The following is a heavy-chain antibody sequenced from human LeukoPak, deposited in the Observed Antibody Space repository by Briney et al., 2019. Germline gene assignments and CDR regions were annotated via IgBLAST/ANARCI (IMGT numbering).Heavy chain of an antibody. CDR2: IYYSGST. V-gene: IGHV4-59*08. J-gene: IGHJ4*02. Sequence: PSETLSLTCTVSGGSIRSYYWSWIRQPPGKGLEWIGYIYYSGSTNYNPSLKSRVTISLDTSKNQFSLKLSSVTAADTAVYYRARHSTDGYNYLEHWGQGTLVTVSS. D-gene: IGHD5-24*01. CDR1: GGSIRSYY. CDR3: ARHSTDGYNYLEH.